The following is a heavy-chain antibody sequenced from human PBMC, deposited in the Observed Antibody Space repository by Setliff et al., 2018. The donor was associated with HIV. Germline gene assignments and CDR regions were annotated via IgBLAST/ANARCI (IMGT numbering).Heavy chain of an antibody. V-gene: IGHV1-18*01. D-gene: IGHD2-2*01. CDR3: ARGPPIVVVPAALLTFDY. CDR1: GYTFTSYG. J-gene: IGHJ4*02. Sequence: ASVKVSCKASGYTFTSYGISWVRQAPGQGLEWMGWISAYNGNTNYAQKLQGRVTMTTDTSTSTAYMELRSLRSDDTAVYYCARGPPIVVVPAALLTFDYWGQGTLVTISS. CDR2: ISAYNGNT.